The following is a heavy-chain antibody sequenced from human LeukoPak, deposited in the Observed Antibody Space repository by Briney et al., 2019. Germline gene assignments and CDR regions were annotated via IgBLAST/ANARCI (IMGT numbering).Heavy chain of an antibody. V-gene: IGHV4-39*01. D-gene: IGHD3-22*01. CDR1: GGSISSSSYY. CDR3: ARLNYYDSSALDY. CDR2: IYYSGST. J-gene: IGHJ4*02. Sequence: TSETLSLTCTVSGGSISSSSYYWGWIRQPPGKGLAGIGSIYYSGSTYYNPSLKSRVTISVDTSKNQFSLKLSSVTAADTAVYYCARLNYYDSSALDYWGQGTLVTVSS.